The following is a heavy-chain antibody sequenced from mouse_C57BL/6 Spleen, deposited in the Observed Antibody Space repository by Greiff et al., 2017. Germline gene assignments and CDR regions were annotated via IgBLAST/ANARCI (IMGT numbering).Heavy chain of an antibody. V-gene: IGHV1-55*01. J-gene: IGHJ4*01. CDR3: ARRTTVVAPYYAMDY. CDR2: IYPGSGST. Sequence: VQLQQPGAELVKPGASVKMSCKASGYTFTSYWITWVKQRPGQGLEWIGDIYPGSGSTNYNEKFKSKATLTVDTSSSTAYMQLSSLTSEDSAVYYCARRTTVVAPYYAMDYWGQGTSVTVSS. CDR1: GYTFTSYW. D-gene: IGHD1-1*01.